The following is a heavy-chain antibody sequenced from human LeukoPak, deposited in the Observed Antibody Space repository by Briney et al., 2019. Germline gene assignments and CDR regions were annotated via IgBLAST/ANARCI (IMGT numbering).Heavy chain of an antibody. CDR1: GGSFSGYY. V-gene: IGHV4-34*01. Sequence: SETLSLTCAVYGGSFSGYYWSWIRQPPGKGLEWIGEINHSGSTNYNPSVKSRVTISVDTSKNQFSLKLSSVTAADTAVYYCAVGYCSGGSCPQHFDYWGQGTLVTVSS. D-gene: IGHD2-15*01. J-gene: IGHJ4*02. CDR2: INHSGST. CDR3: AVGYCSGGSCPQHFDY.